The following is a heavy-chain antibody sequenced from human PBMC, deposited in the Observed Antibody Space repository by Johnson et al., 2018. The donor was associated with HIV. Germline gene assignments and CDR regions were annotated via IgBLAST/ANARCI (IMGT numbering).Heavy chain of an antibody. D-gene: IGHD3-22*01. J-gene: IGHJ3*01. Sequence: VQLVESGGGLVKPGGSLRLSCAASGFTFSNAWMSWVRQAPGKGLEWVANIKQDGSEKYYVDSVKGRFTISRYNAKNSLYLQMNSLRAEDTAVYYCARVTYYYDTQAFDFWGQGTMVTVSS. CDR3: ARVTYYYDTQAFDF. V-gene: IGHV3-7*01. CDR1: GFTFSNAW. CDR2: IKQDGSEK.